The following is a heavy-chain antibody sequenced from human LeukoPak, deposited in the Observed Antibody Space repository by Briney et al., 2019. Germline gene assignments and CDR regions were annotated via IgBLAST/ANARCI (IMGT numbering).Heavy chain of an antibody. CDR3: ARGSALGYCSSTSCYYTY. CDR2: INHSGST. D-gene: IGHD2-2*01. CDR1: GGSFSGYY. Sequence: ASETLSLTCAVYGGSFSGYYWSWIRQPPGKGLEWIGEINHSGSTNYNPSLKSRVTISVDTSKNQFSLKLSSVTAADTAVYYCARGSALGYCSSTSCYYTYWGQGTLVTVSS. J-gene: IGHJ4*02. V-gene: IGHV4-34*01.